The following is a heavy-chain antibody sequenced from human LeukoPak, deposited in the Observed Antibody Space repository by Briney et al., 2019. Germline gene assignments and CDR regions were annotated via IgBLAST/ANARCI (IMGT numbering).Heavy chain of an antibody. V-gene: IGHV3-21*04. Sequence: GGSLRLSCAASGFTFSSYSMNWVRQAPGKGLEWVSSISSSSSYIYYADSVKGRFTISRDNAKNSLYLQMNSLRAADTAVYYCARGRTNLNWFDPWGQGTLVTVSS. D-gene: IGHD1-1*01. CDR1: GFTFSSYS. CDR3: ARGRTNLNWFDP. CDR2: ISSSSSYI. J-gene: IGHJ5*02.